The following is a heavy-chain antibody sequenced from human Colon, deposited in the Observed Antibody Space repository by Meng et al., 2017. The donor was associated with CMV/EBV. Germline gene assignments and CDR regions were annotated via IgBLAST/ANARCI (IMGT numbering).Heavy chain of an antibody. CDR3: ARDNSVEDLSLWFDP. V-gene: IGHV1-46*01. CDR1: GFPFSNYY. CDR2: INPSGDKT. Sequence: QVQLVQSGAEVKKPXXSVKVSCKGSGFPFSNYYMHWVRQAPGQGLEWIGVINPSGDKTIYAQKLQGRVTLTRDTSTSTVYMELSSLRSEDTAVYYCARDNSVEDLSLWFDPWGQGTLVPVSS. J-gene: IGHJ5*02. D-gene: IGHD5/OR15-5a*01.